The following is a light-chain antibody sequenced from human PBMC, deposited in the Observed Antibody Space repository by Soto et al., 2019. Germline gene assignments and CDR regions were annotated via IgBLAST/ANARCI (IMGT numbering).Light chain of an antibody. V-gene: IGKV3D-15*02. Sequence: EIVVTQSPGTLSVSPGETATLSCGTSQSVSSNLAWYQQKPGQAPRLLIYGASTRATGIPARFSGSGSGTEFTLAISYLRPEDFAVYYCQQYGSSPLTFGGGTKVEIK. CDR3: QQYGSSPLT. CDR2: GAS. CDR1: QSVSSN. J-gene: IGKJ4*01.